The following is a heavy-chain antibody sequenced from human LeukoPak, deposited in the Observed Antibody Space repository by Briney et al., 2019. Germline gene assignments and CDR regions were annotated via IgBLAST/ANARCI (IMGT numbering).Heavy chain of an antibody. D-gene: IGHD5-24*01. Sequence: SETLSLTCTVSGAYINSGAQYWGWIRQHPEKGLEWMGYVYRTGDTYYSPSFQGRIVMSVDTSKNQFSLRLSPVTAADTAVYFCAGKDGTSASFDYWGQGILVTVST. CDR2: VYRTGDT. J-gene: IGHJ4*01. CDR3: AGKDGTSASFDY. V-gene: IGHV4-31*03. CDR1: GAYINSGAQY.